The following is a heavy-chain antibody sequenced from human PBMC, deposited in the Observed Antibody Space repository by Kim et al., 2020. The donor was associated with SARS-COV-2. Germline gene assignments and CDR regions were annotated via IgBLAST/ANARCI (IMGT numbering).Heavy chain of an antibody. D-gene: IGHD3-9*01. J-gene: IGHJ6*03. CDR2: INHSGST. CDR3: ARDLTARYYYYMDV. V-gene: IGHV4-34*01. Sequence: SETLSLTCAVYGGSFSGYYWSWVRQPPGKGLEWIGEINHSGSTNSNPSLKSRVTISVDTSKNQFSLKLSSVTAADTAVYYCARDLTARYYYYMDVWGKGTTVTVSS. CDR1: GGSFSGYY.